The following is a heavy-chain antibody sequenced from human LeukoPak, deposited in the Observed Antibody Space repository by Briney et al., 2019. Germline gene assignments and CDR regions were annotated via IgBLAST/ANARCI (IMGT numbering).Heavy chain of an antibody. J-gene: IGHJ6*02. V-gene: IGHV3-30*03. CDR2: ISYDGSNK. CDR1: GFTFSSYD. Sequence: GGSLRLSCAASGFTFSSYDMHWVRQAPGKGLEWVAVISYDGSNKYYADSVKGRFTIARDNSKNTLYLQMNSLRAEDTAVYYCARTYSTVGDGYYGMDVWGQGTTVTVSS. CDR3: ARTYSTVGDGYYGMDV. D-gene: IGHD4-23*01.